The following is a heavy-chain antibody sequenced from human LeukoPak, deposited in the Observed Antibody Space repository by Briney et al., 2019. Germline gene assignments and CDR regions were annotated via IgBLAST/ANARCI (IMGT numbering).Heavy chain of an antibody. D-gene: IGHD3-10*01. Sequence: PGGSLRLSCAASGFTFSSYLMHGVRQAPGKGLVWVSRINSDGSSTSYADSVKGRFTISRDNAKNTLYLEMNSLRAEDTAVYFCARDLRDYYGSGSYYNALDYWGQGTLVTVSS. CDR3: ARDLRDYYGSGSYYNALDY. CDR2: INSDGSST. J-gene: IGHJ4*02. CDR1: GFTFSSYL. V-gene: IGHV3-74*01.